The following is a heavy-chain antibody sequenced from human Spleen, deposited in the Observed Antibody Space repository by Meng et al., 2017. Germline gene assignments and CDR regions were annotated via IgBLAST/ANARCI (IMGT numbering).Heavy chain of an antibody. V-gene: IGHV4-34*01. CDR3: ARGLSIAVVPGHWFDP. D-gene: IGHD2-2*01. J-gene: IGHJ5*02. CDR1: GGSFSGYY. Sequence: QVKVQQWGAGLLKPSGTLSLTCAVYGGSFSGYYWSWIRQPPGKGLEWIGEINHSGSTNYNPSLKSRVTISLDTSKNQFSLKLSSVTAADTSVYYCARGLSIAVVPGHWFDPWGQGTLVTVSS. CDR2: INHSGST.